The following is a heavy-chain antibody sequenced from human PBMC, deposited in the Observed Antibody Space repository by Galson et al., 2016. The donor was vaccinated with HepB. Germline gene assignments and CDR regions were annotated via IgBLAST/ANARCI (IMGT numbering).Heavy chain of an antibody. CDR3: ARFGPSGSYFDY. D-gene: IGHD1-26*01. J-gene: IGHJ4*02. V-gene: IGHV4-38-2*01. CDR2: ISHSGDT. CDR1: GYSISSSYF. Sequence: LSLTCSVSGYSISSSYFWGWIRQPPEKGLEWIGSISHSGDTYYNPSVKSRVTMLVDTSKNQFSLKLSSVTAADTAVYYCARFGPSGSYFDYWGQGTLVTVSS.